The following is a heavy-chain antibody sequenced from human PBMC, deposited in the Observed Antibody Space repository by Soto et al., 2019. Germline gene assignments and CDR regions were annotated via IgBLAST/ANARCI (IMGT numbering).Heavy chain of an antibody. J-gene: IGHJ6*02. CDR1: GFTFSSYD. CDR2: IGTAGDT. Sequence: GRSLRLSCAASGFTFSSYDMHWVRQATGKGLEWVSAIGTAGDTYYPGSVRGRFTISRENAKNSLYLQMNSLRAEDTAVYYCARDPHTYGMDVWGQGTTVTVSS. CDR3: ARDPHTYGMDV. V-gene: IGHV3-13*01.